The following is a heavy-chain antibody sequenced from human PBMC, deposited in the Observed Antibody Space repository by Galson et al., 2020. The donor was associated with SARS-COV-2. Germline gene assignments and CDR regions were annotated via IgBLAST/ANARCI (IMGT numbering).Heavy chain of an antibody. CDR3: ARDLVVVTAPGY. D-gene: IGHD2-21*02. V-gene: IGHV3-74*01. CDR1: GFTFSSYW. CDR2: INSDGSST. Sequence: GESLKISCAASGFTFSSYWMHWVRQAPGKGLVWVSRINSDGSSTSYADSVKGRFTISRDNAKNTLYLQMNSLRAEDTAVYYCARDLVVVTAPGYWGQGTLVTVSS. J-gene: IGHJ4*02.